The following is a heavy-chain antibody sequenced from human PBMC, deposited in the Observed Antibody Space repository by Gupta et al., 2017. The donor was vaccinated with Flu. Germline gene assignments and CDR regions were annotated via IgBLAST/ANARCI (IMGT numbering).Heavy chain of an antibody. CDR2: IWYDGSNK. Sequence: QVHLVESGGDVVQPGRSLKISCAASGFTFSSYGMHWVRQAPGKELEWVASIWYDGSNKYFADSVKGRFTISRDNSKNTMSLQMNSLRAEATAVYFCAREGQAISRGYFDYWGRGTLVTVSS. D-gene: IGHD3-10*01. CDR1: GFTFSSYG. CDR3: AREGQAISRGYFDY. V-gene: IGHV3-33*01. J-gene: IGHJ4*02.